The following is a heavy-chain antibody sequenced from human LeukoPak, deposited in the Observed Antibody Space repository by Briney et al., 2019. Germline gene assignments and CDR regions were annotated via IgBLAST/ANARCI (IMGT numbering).Heavy chain of an antibody. CDR1: GYTFTIYG. CDR3: ARDREGYSSGWYFRFYYYYYGMDV. V-gene: IGHV1-18*01. Sequence: ASVNVSCKASGYTFTIYGISWVRQAPGQGLEWMGWISAYNGNTNYAQKLQGRVTMTTDTSTSTAYMELRSLRSDDTAVYYCARDREGYSSGWYFRFYYYYYGMDVWGQGTTVTVSS. J-gene: IGHJ6*02. D-gene: IGHD6-19*01. CDR2: ISAYNGNT.